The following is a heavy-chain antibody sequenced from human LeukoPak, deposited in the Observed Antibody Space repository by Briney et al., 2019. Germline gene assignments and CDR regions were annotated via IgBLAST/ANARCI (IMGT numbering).Heavy chain of an antibody. CDR1: GDSISSSY. CDR2: VYYTGSS. V-gene: IGHV4-59*01. D-gene: IGHD3-10*01. J-gene: IGHJ4*02. CDR3: AGYGSGSYYKAFDF. Sequence: PSETLSLTCTVSGDSISSSYWSWIRQPPGKGLEWLGYVYYTGSSYYNPSLKSRATTSIDMSKNQFSLKLTSMTAADTAVYYCAGYGSGSYYKAFDFWGQGILVTVSS.